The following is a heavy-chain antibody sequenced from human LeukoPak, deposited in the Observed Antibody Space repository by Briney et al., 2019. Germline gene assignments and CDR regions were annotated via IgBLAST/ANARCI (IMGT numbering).Heavy chain of an antibody. V-gene: IGHV3-15*01. J-gene: IGHJ3*02. CDR2: IKSKTDGGTT. CDR3: TTDYYDSSGYYYDHDAFDI. Sequence: GGSLRLSCAASGFTFSNAWMSWVRQAPGKGLEWVGRIKSKTDGGTTDYAAPVKGRFAISRDDSKNTLYLQMNSLKTEDTAVYYCTTDYYDSSGYYYDHDAFDIWGQGTMVTVSS. D-gene: IGHD3-22*01. CDR1: GFTFSNAW.